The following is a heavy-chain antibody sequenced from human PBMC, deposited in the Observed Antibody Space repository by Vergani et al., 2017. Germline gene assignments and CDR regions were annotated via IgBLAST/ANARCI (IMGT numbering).Heavy chain of an antibody. Sequence: QVQLVQSGAEVKKPGASVKVSCKASGYTFTSYDINWVRQATGQGLGWMGWMNSNSGNTGYAQKFQGRVTMTRNTSISTAYMGLSSLRSEDTAVYYCARATYGTYYYYGMDVWGQGTTVTVSS. CDR1: GYTFTSYD. V-gene: IGHV1-8*01. CDR3: ARATYGTYYYYGMDV. CDR2: MNSNSGNT. D-gene: IGHD3-10*01. J-gene: IGHJ6*02.